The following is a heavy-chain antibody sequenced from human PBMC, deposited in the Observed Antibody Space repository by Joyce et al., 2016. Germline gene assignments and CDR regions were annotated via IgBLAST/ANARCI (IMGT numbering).Heavy chain of an antibody. CDR2: INQDGSEK. CDR3: AREARMQLTYYYFGLDV. Sequence: EVQLVESGGRLVQPGGSLRLSCAASGFMFSSYWMIWVRQAQGKGLEGVANINQDGSEKNYVDSVKGRFTISRDNAKKSLYLQMNSLRAEDTAVYYCAREARMQLTYYYFGLDVWGQGTTVVVSS. V-gene: IGHV3-7*01. D-gene: IGHD5-18*01. J-gene: IGHJ6*02. CDR1: GFMFSSYW.